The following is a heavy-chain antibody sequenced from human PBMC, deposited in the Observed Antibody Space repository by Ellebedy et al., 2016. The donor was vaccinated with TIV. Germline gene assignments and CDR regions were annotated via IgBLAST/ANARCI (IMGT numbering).Heavy chain of an antibody. D-gene: IGHD6-13*01. CDR1: GFTFNSYA. J-gene: IGHJ4*02. V-gene: IGHV3-30-3*01. Sequence: PGGSLRPSCAASGFTFNSYAIHGVRQAPGKGLEWVAVVSYDGSNKYYAASVNGRFTISRDNSKNTLYLQMNSLRAEDTAVYYCARDHKKRAAAGTELDYWGQGTLVTVSS. CDR2: VSYDGSNK. CDR3: ARDHKKRAAAGTELDY.